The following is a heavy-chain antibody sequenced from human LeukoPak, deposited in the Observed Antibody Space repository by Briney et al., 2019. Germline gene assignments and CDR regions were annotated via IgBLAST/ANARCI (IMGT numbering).Heavy chain of an antibody. CDR2: IYYSGST. CDR3: ARDYERYQLLNDAFDI. J-gene: IGHJ3*02. CDR1: GGSISSYY. V-gene: IGHV4-59*01. D-gene: IGHD2-2*01. Sequence: ASETLSLTCTVSGGSISSYYWSWIRQPPGKGLEWIGYIYYSGSTNYNPSLKSRVTISVDTSKNQFSLKLSSVTAADTAVYYCARDYERYQLLNDAFDIWGQGTMVTVSS.